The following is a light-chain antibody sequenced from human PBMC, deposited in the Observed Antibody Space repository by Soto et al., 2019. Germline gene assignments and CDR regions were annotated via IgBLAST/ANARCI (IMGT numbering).Light chain of an antibody. V-gene: IGLV2-14*01. J-gene: IGLJ1*01. CDR2: DVS. CDR1: SSDVGGYNY. CDR3: SSYTSSSTLHV. Sequence: QSALTQPASVSGSPGQSITISCTGTSSDVGGYNYVSWYQQHPGKPPKHMIYDVSNRPAGVFYRFSGSKSGNTASLTISGLQAEEEADYYCSSYTSSSTLHVFGTGTKVTVL.